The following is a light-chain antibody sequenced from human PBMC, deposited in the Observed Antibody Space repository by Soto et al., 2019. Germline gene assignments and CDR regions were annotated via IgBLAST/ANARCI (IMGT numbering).Light chain of an antibody. CDR3: QQYINLWT. J-gene: IGKJ1*01. V-gene: IGKV3-15*01. CDR2: GAS. CDR1: QSVSSN. Sequence: EIVMKQSPATLSVSTGERVTLSCRASQSVSSNLAWYQQKPGQSPRLLIYGASTRATGIPARFSGSGSGTEFTLTISSLQSEDFAVYYCQQYINLWTFGQGTKVDIK.